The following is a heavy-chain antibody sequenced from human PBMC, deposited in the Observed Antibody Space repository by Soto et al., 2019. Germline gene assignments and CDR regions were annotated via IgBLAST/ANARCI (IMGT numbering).Heavy chain of an antibody. J-gene: IGHJ6*02. CDR1: GYTFTAYY. CDR2: INPNSCVA. V-gene: IGHV1-2*02. D-gene: IGHD6-19*01. Sequence: QVQLVQSGAEVEKPGASVKVSCKTSGYTFTAYYIHWVRQAPGQGLEWMGWINPNSCVANYAQHFQGRVTMTRDTSISTVYMELSQLRSEATTVEYCARQGSGSEDPRSFYYGMDVWGQGTTVA. CDR3: ARQGSGSEDPRSFYYGMDV.